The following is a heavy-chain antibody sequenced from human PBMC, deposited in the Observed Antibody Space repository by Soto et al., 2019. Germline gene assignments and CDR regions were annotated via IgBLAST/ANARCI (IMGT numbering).Heavy chain of an antibody. Sequence: PGESLKISCAASGFTFSSYWMSWVRQAPGKGLEWVANIKQDGSEKYYVDSVKGRFTISRDNAKNSLYLQMNSLRAEDTAVYYCAREHSSSWYISQHFDYWGQGTLVTVSS. D-gene: IGHD6-13*01. CDR3: AREHSSSWYISQHFDY. CDR2: IKQDGSEK. V-gene: IGHV3-7*05. CDR1: GFTFSSYW. J-gene: IGHJ4*02.